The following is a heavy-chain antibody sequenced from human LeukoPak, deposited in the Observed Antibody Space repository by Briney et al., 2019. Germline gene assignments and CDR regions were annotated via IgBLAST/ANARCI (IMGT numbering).Heavy chain of an antibody. D-gene: IGHD3-10*01. CDR2: IYTSGST. J-gene: IGHJ5*02. CDR3: ARGGFYYGSGEINWFDP. CDR1: GGSISSYY. V-gene: IGHV4-4*07. Sequence: PSDTLSLTCTVSGGSISSYYWSWLRQPAGKGLEWLGRIYTSGSTNYKPSLKSRVTMSVDTSKNQFPLKLSSVTAADTAVYYCARGGFYYGSGEINWFDPWGQGTLVTVSS.